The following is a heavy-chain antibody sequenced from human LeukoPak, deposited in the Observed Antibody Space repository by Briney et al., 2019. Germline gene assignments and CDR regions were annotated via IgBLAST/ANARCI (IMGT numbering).Heavy chain of an antibody. D-gene: IGHD4/OR15-4a*01. CDR3: ARRAGAYSHPYDY. V-gene: IGHV3-30*14. Sequence: GGSLRLSCAASGFTFSSYAMHWVRQAPGKGLEWVAVISYDGSNKYYADSVKGRFTISRDNSKNTLYLQMSSLRAEDTAMYYCARRAGAYSHPYDYWGQGTLVTVSS. J-gene: IGHJ4*02. CDR2: ISYDGSNK. CDR1: GFTFSSYA.